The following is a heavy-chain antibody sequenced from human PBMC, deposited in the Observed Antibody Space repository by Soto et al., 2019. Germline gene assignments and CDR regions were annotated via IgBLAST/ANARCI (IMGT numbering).Heavy chain of an antibody. J-gene: IGHJ4*02. V-gene: IGHV3-23*01. CDR1: KFTFTNYA. CDR3: AKDETWIQLWFDF. Sequence: EVQLLESGGDLVQPGGSLRLSCAASKFTFTNYAMSWVRQAPGKGLEWVSSINPSGSDTYYADSVKGRFTISRDSSKSTLYLEMNSLRADDTAVYYCAKDETWIQLWFDFWGQGTLVTVSS. D-gene: IGHD5-18*01. CDR2: INPSGSDT.